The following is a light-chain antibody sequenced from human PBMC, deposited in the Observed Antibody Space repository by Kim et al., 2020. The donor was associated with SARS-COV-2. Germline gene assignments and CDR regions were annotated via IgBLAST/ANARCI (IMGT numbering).Light chain of an antibody. CDR3: QQYYSSPLT. Sequence: DIVMTQSPDSLAVSLGERASINCKSSQSLLYTSNNKNYLAWYQQKPRQPPKLLISWASARESGVPDRFSGSGSGTDFTLTISSLQAEDVAVYYCQQYYSSPLTFGGGTKVDIK. CDR2: WAS. CDR1: QSLLYTSNNKNY. J-gene: IGKJ4*01. V-gene: IGKV4-1*01.